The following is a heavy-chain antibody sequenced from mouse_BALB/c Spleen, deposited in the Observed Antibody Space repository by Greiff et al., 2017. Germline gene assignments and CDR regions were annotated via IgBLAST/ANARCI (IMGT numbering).Heavy chain of an antibody. CDR2: ISSGSSTI. V-gene: IGHV5-17*02. Sequence: EVMLVESGGGLVQPGGSRKLSCAASGFTFSSFGMHWVRQAPEKGLEWVAYISSGSSTIYYADTVKGRFTISRDNPKNTLFLQMTSLRSEDTAMYYCAKTARAGDAMDYWGQGTSVTVSS. D-gene: IGHD3-2*01. CDR3: AKTARAGDAMDY. CDR1: GFTFSSFG. J-gene: IGHJ4*01.